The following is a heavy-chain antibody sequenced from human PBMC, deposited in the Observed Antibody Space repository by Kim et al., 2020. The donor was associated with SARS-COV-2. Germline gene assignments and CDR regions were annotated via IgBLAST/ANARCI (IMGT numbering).Heavy chain of an antibody. Sequence: SETLSLTCAVYGGSFSDYNWSWIRQPPGKGLEWIGDINHSGNTHLSPSLKSRLTISVDTSKSQFSLRLKSMTASDTAVYYCARGRAGVVPAPVLGLGPFYDYYPLDVWGRGTPVAVSS. D-gene: IGHD3-3*01. CDR2: INHSGNT. V-gene: IGHV4-34*01. CDR1: GGSFSDYN. J-gene: IGHJ6*02. CDR3: ARGRAGVVPAPVLGLGPFYDYYPLDV.